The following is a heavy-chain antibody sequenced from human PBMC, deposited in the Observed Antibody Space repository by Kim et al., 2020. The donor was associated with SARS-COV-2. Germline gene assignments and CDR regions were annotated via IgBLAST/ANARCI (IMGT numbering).Heavy chain of an antibody. V-gene: IGHV3-30*02. D-gene: IGHD3-10*01. J-gene: IGHJ6*01. CDR3: AKAVVRGINYYYYGMDV. Sequence: VTGRFTISRDNPENTLYLQMNSLRPEDTAVYYCAKAVVRGINYYYYGMDVWGQGTTVAVSS.